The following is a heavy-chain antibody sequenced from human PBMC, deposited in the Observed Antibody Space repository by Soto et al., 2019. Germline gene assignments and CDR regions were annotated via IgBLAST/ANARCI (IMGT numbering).Heavy chain of an antibody. CDR2: INAGNGNT. D-gene: IGHD3-22*01. CDR3: ARDRITTGYYYYMDV. Sequence: GASVKVSCKASGYTFTGYAMHWVRQAPGQRLEWMGWINAGNGNTKYSQKFQGRVTITRDTSASTAYMELSSLRSEDTAVYYCARDRITTGYYYYMDVWGKGTTVTVSS. J-gene: IGHJ6*03. CDR1: GYTFTGYA. V-gene: IGHV1-3*01.